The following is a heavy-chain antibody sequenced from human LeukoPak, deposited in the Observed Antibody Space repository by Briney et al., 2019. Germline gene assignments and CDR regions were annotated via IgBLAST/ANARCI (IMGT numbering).Heavy chain of an antibody. J-gene: IGHJ4*02. CDR3: AKALSIPLPPDYYFDY. D-gene: IGHD6-6*01. CDR2: ISGSGGST. V-gene: IGHV3-23*01. Sequence: PGGSLRLSCAASGFTFSSYAMSWVRQAPGKGLEWVSAISGSGGSTYYADSVKGRFTISRDNSKNTLYLQMNSLRAEDTAVYYCAKALSIPLPPDYYFDYWGQGTLVTVSS. CDR1: GFTFSSYA.